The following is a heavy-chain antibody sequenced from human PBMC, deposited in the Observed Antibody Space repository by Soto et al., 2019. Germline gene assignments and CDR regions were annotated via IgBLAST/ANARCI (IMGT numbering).Heavy chain of an antibody. D-gene: IGHD2-2*01. CDR2: IYPADSDI. CDR1: GYSFSSYW. CDR3: ATSPFPTPPFGMAV. J-gene: IGHJ6*02. V-gene: IGHV5-51*01. Sequence: PGESLKISCKASGYSFSSYWIAWVRQMPGKGLEWMGIIYPADSDIRYSESSEGHVTISVDKSISTAYLQWSSLKASDTAIYYCATSPFPTPPFGMAVWGQGTTVTVSS.